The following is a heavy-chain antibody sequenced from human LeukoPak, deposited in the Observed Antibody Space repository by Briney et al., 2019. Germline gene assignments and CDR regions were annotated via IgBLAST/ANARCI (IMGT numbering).Heavy chain of an antibody. V-gene: IGHV1-69*01. Sequence: ASVKVSCKASGGTFSSYAISWVRRAPGQGLEWMGGIIPIFGTANYAQKFQGRVTITADESTSTAYMELSSLRSEDTAVYYCASGDSSGYGWFDPWGQGTLVTVSS. CDR3: ASGDSSGYGWFDP. CDR1: GGTFSSYA. CDR2: IIPIFGTA. J-gene: IGHJ5*02. D-gene: IGHD3-22*01.